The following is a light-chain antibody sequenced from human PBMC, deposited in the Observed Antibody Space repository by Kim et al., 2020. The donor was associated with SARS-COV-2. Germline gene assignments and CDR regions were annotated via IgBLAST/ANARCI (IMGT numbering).Light chain of an antibody. CDR1: SPNLGNTT. CDR2: SNN. V-gene: IGLV1-44*01. Sequence: GQRVNISCSESSPNLGNTTVIWYQQRPGTAPKLLIYSNNQRPSGVPDRFSGSKSGTSASLAISGLQSEDEADYYCAAWDDSLNGWVFGGGTQLTVL. CDR3: AAWDDSLNGWV. J-gene: IGLJ3*02.